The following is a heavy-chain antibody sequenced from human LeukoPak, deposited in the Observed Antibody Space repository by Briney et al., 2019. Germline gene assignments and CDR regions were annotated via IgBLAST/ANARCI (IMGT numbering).Heavy chain of an antibody. J-gene: IGHJ6*03. CDR2: IYYSGST. CDR3: ASRRGEYYYYYYMDV. Sequence: SETLSLTCTVSGGSISSSSYYWGWIRQPPGKGLEWIGSIYYSGSTYYNPSLKSRVTISVYTSKNQFSLKLSSVTAADTAVYYCASRRGEYYYYYYMDVWGKGTTVTVSS. CDR1: GGSISSSSYY. D-gene: IGHD3-3*01. V-gene: IGHV4-39*01.